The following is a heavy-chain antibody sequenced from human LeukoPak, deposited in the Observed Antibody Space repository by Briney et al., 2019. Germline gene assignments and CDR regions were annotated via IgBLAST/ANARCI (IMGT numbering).Heavy chain of an antibody. J-gene: IGHJ4*02. Sequence: PGGPRRLSCAAPGFTFSNYGMHWVRQAPGRGLEWVAFIPYDGSNKYYADSLQGRLTISRDNSMNTLYLQMSSLRAEDTARYYCAKDICGGNCYPHGGYWGQGTLVTVSS. V-gene: IGHV3-30*02. D-gene: IGHD2-21*01. CDR3: AKDICGGNCYPHGGY. CDR2: IPYDGSNK. CDR1: GFTFSNYG.